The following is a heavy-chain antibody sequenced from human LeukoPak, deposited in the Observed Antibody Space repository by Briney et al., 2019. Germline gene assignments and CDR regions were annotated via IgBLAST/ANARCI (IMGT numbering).Heavy chain of an antibody. Sequence: ASVKVSCKASGYTFTSYDINWVRQATGQGLEWMGWMNPNSGNTGYAQKFQGRVTMTRNTSISTAYMELSSLRSEDTAVYYCARGPGWVGKSYGKDWGQGTLVTVSS. CDR2: MNPNSGNT. CDR1: GYTFTSYD. D-gene: IGHD5-18*01. CDR3: ARGPGWVGKSYGKD. V-gene: IGHV1-8*01. J-gene: IGHJ4*02.